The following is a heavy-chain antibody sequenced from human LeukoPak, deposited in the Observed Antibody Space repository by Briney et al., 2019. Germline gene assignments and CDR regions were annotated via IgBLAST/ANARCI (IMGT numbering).Heavy chain of an antibody. J-gene: IGHJ4*02. Sequence: GGSLRPSCAASGFTFSTYWMTWVRQAPGKGLEWVANIKEDGSEKYYGDSVKGRFTISRDTAKDALYLEMNSLRGEDTAVYYCAAGYGWLTDFWGQGTLVTVSS. CDR2: IKEDGSEK. CDR1: GFTFSTYW. CDR3: AAGYGWLTDF. V-gene: IGHV3-7*01. D-gene: IGHD2-8*02.